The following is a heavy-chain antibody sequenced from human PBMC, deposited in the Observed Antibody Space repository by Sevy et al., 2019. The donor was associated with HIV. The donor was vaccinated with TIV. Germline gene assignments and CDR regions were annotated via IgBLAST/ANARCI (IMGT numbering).Heavy chain of an antibody. Sequence: SETLSLTCTASGGSIRNYFWSWIRQPPGKGLEWIGYIYYSGSTNYNPSLKTRLTISLDTSKNQSSRNLSSVTAADTAVYYCARESIGAVGDYDYWGQGTLVTVSS. D-gene: IGHD6-6*01. J-gene: IGHJ4*02. V-gene: IGHV4-59*01. CDR2: IYYSGST. CDR1: GGSIRNYF. CDR3: ARESIGAVGDYDY.